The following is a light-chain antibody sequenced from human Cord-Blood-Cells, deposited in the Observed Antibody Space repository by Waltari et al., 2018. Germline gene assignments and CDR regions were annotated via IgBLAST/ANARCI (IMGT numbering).Light chain of an antibody. CDR1: SSDVGGYNY. V-gene: IGLV2-14*01. J-gene: IGLJ2*01. CDR2: DVS. Sequence: QSALTQPASVSGSPGQSITISCTGTSSDVGGYNYVSWYQQHPGKAPQLMIYDVSTRPSGGSNRCSGAKSGNTASLTISVLQAEDEADYYCSSYTSSSTSVVFGGGTKLTVL. CDR3: SSYTSSSTSVV.